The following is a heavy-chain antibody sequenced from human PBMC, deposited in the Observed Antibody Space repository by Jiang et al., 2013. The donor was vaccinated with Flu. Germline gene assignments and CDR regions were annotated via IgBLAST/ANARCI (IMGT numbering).Heavy chain of an antibody. V-gene: IGHV1-3*01. CDR3: ARGIAAADLESAYYYYYGMDV. J-gene: IGHJ6*02. CDR2: INAGNGNT. D-gene: IGHD6-13*01. CDR1: GYTFTSYA. Sequence: GAEVKKPGASVKVSCKASGYTFTSYAMHWVRQAPGQRLEWMGWINAGNGNTKYSQKFQGRVTITRDTSASTAYMELSSLRSEDTAVYYCARGIAAADLESAYYYYYGMDVWGQGTTVTVSS.